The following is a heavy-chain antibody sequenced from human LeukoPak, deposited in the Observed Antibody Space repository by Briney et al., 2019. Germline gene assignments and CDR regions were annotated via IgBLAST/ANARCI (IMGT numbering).Heavy chain of an antibody. CDR1: GGSFSGYY. CDR2: INHSGST. Sequence: PSETLSLTCAVYGGSFSGYYWSWIRQPPGKGLEWIGEINHSGSTNYNPSLKSRATISVDTSKNQFPLKLSSVTAADTAVYYCARGPWHASYYGSGSSQNWFDPWGQGTLVTVSS. J-gene: IGHJ5*02. D-gene: IGHD3-10*01. V-gene: IGHV4-34*01. CDR3: ARGPWHASYYGSGSSQNWFDP.